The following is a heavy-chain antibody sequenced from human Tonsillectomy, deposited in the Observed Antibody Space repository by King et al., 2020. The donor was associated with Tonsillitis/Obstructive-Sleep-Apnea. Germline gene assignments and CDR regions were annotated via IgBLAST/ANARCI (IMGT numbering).Heavy chain of an antibody. CDR1: GFTFSDYY. D-gene: IGHD5-24*01. CDR2: ITTTDTL. CDR3: VREMAGSAFDY. Sequence: VQLVESGGGLVKPGGSLRLSCAVSGFTFSDYYMSWIRQAPGRGPEWVSYITTTDTLYYVDSVKGRFTISRDNAKNSLYLQMNSLRAEDTAVYHCVREMAGSAFDYWGQGTLVTVSS. J-gene: IGHJ4*02. V-gene: IGHV3-11*01.